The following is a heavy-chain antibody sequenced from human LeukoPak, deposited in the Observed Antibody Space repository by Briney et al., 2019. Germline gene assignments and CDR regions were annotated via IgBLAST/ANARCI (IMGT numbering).Heavy chain of an antibody. Sequence: GGSLRLSCAASVFTFSSYWMSWVRQAPGKGLEWVANIKQDGSEKYYVDSVKGRFTISRDNSKNTLYLQMNSLRAEDTAVYYCARRYNYGGMDVWGQGTTVTVSS. CDR2: IKQDGSEK. CDR3: ARRYNYGGMDV. D-gene: IGHD5-18*01. CDR1: VFTFSSYW. J-gene: IGHJ6*02. V-gene: IGHV3-7*01.